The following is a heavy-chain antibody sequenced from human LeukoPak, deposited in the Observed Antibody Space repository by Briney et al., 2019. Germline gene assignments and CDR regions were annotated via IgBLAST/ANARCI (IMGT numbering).Heavy chain of an antibody. CDR3: AKRSYGYCDY. CDR1: GFIFSTYA. J-gene: IGHJ4*02. V-gene: IGHV3-23*01. CDR2: ISGSGSNT. D-gene: IGHD5-18*01. Sequence: PGGSLRLSCAASGFIFSTYAMSWVRQAPGKGLEWVSTISGSGSNTYFVDSVKGRFTISRDNSKNTLYLQMNSLRAEDTAVYYCAKRSYGYCDYWGQGTLVTVSS.